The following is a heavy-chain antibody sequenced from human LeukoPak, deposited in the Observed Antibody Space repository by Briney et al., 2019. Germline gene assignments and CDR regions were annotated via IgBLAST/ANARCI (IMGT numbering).Heavy chain of an antibody. CDR1: GFTFSDHY. CDR2: TRDKANSYTT. D-gene: IGHD6-13*01. Sequence: GGSLRLSCTASGFTFSDHYMDWVRQAPEKGLEWVGRTRDKANSYTTEYAASVKGRFTISRDDSKNSVYLQMNSLKTEDTAMYYCARNEGYSSSWTPFDYWGQGTLVTVSS. J-gene: IGHJ4*02. CDR3: ARNEGYSSSWTPFDY. V-gene: IGHV3-72*01.